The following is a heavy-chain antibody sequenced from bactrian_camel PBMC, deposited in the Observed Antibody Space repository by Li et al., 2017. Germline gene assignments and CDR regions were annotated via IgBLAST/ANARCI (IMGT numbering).Heavy chain of an antibody. V-gene: IGHV3S31*01. J-gene: IGHJ6*01. CDR2: INTGGTT. D-gene: IGHD1*01. Sequence: VQLVESGGGLVQPGGSLRLSCAASGFTFNNYAMSWVRQAPGKGLEWVSVINTGGTTSYADSVKGRFTISRDNAKNTLYLQLNSLETEDTAVYYCASYWDASWGQGTQVTVS. CDR3: ASYWDAS. CDR1: GFTFNNYA.